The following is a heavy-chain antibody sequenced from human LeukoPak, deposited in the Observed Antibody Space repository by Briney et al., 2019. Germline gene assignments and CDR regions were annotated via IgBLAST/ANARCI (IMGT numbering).Heavy chain of an antibody. V-gene: IGHV1-18*01. CDR3: ARDRQYSAVAGTSGY. CDR2: ISAYNGNT. CDR1: GYTFTSYG. J-gene: IGHJ4*02. D-gene: IGHD6-19*01. Sequence: ASVQVSCKASGYTFTSYGISWVRQAPGQGLEWMGWISAYNGNTNYAQKLQGRVTMTTDTSTSTAYMELRSLRSDDTAVYYCARDRQYSAVAGTSGYWGQGTLVTVSS.